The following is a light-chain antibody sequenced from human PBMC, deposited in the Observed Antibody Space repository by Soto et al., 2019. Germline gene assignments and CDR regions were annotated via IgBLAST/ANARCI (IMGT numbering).Light chain of an antibody. CDR1: ISNIGGNS. V-gene: IGLV1-51*01. Sequence: VITQPPSVSAAPGQRVTISCSGSISNIGGNSVSWYQQLPGTAPKLLIYDDNKRPSGIPDRFSGSKSGTSATLGITGFQTGDEADYYCGSRDSSLRAYVLRTGTKVTVL. CDR2: DDN. J-gene: IGLJ1*01. CDR3: GSRDSSLRAYV.